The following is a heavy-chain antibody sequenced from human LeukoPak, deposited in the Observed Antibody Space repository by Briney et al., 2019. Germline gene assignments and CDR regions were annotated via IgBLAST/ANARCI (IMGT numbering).Heavy chain of an antibody. CDR3: ARSGPSILWSKYFDY. V-gene: IGHV3-66*01. CDR1: GLTVSSFY. CDR2: LYTAGPT. D-gene: IGHD3-10*01. J-gene: IGHJ4*02. Sequence: GGSLRLSCAASGLTVSSFYMSWVRQAPRKGLEWVSVLYTAGPTYYADSVQGRFTISRDNSKNTVFLQMDNLRADDTATYYCARSGPSILWSKYFDYWGQGALVTVSS.